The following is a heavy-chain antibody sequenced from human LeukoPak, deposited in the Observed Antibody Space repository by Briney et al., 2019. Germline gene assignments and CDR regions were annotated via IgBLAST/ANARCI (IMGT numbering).Heavy chain of an antibody. V-gene: IGHV4-4*09. Sequence: KSSETLSLTCTVSDGSISSFYWSWIRQSPGKGLEWIGFIYSNGSTNYNPSLKSRVTISVDTSKNQFSLKLSSMTAADTAVYYCARRYCNSISCYPMDVWGKGTTVTVSS. CDR2: IYSNGST. CDR1: DGSISSFY. D-gene: IGHD2-2*01. CDR3: ARRYCNSISCYPMDV. J-gene: IGHJ6*03.